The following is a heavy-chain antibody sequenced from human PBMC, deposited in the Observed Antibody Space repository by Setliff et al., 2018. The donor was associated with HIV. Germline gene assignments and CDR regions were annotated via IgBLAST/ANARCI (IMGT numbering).Heavy chain of an antibody. J-gene: IGHJ6*03. CDR1: GGSISSYY. V-gene: IGHV4-59*01. Sequence: SETLSLTCTVSGGSISSYYWSWIRQPPGKGLEWIGYIFYSGSTNYNPSLKSRVTISVDTSKSQFSLKLSSVTAADTAVYYCAREGWSDHYYYYMDVWDKGTTVTVSS. CDR2: IFYSGST. CDR3: AREGWSDHYYYYMDV. D-gene: IGHD2-15*01.